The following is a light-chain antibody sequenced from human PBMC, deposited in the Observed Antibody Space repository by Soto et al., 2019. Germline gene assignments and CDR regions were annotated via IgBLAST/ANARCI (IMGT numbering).Light chain of an antibody. CDR1: QSISVW. Sequence: DIRMTQSPSSLSASIGDRVTITCRASQSISVWLAWYQQKPGKAPKLLIFKASTLESGVPSRFSGSGSGTAFTLTISSLQPDDFATYYCQQYFSYPWTFGQGTKVGIK. CDR2: KAS. J-gene: IGKJ1*01. V-gene: IGKV1-5*03. CDR3: QQYFSYPWT.